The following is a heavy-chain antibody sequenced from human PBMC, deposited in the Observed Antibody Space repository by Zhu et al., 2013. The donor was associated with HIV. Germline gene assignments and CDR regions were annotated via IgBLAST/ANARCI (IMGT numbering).Heavy chain of an antibody. D-gene: IGHD1-26*01. V-gene: IGHV1-18*01. CDR2: ISGYNGNT. J-gene: IGHJ4*02. Sequence: QVQLVQSGAEVKKPGASVKVSCKASGYTFTSYGISWVRQTPGQGLEWMGWISGYNGNTNYAQKLQGRVTMTRDTSTSTAYMDLRSLRSDDTAVYYCARRYSGTAHFDYWGQGNPGHRLL. CDR3: ARRYSGTAHFDY. CDR1: GYTFTSYG.